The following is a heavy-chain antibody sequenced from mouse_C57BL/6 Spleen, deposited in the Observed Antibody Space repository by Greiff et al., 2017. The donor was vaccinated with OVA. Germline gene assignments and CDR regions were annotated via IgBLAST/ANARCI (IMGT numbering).Heavy chain of an antibody. J-gene: IGHJ1*03. D-gene: IGHD1-3*01. CDR3: ARPGTSYCYFDV. Sequence: DVMLVESGGGLVQPGGSLKLSCAASGFTFSDYGMAWVRQAPRQGPEWVAFISNLAYSIYYADTVTGRFTISRENAKNTLYLEMSSLRSEDTAMYYCARPGTSYCYFDVWGTGTTVTVSS. V-gene: IGHV5-15*01. CDR1: GFTFSDYG. CDR2: ISNLAYSI.